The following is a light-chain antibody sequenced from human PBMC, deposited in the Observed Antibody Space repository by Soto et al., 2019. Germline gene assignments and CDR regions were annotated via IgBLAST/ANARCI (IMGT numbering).Light chain of an antibody. CDR1: SSDVGGYNY. V-gene: IGLV2-14*01. J-gene: IGLJ3*02. Sequence: QSALTQPASVSGSPGQSITISCTGTSSDVGGYNYVSWYQQYPGKAPKLMIYEVTHRPSGVSNRFSGSKSGPSASLAISGLQSEDEADYYCAAWDDSLTGWVFGGGTKLTVL. CDR3: AAWDDSLTGWV. CDR2: EVT.